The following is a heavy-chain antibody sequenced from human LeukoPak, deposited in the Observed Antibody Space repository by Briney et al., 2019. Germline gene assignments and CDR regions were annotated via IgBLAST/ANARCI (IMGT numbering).Heavy chain of an antibody. D-gene: IGHD5-24*01. Sequence: GGSLRLSCAASGFTLSSYGMHWVRQAPGKGLEWVAVIWYDGSNKYYADSVKGRFTISRDNSKNTLYLQMNSLRAEDTAVYYCARRDEIYYYYMDVWGKGTTVTVSS. CDR3: ARRDEIYYYYMDV. CDR2: IWYDGSNK. V-gene: IGHV3-33*01. J-gene: IGHJ6*03. CDR1: GFTLSSYG.